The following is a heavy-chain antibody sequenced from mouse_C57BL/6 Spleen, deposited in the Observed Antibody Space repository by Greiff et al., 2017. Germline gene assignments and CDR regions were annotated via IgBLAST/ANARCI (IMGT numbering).Heavy chain of an antibody. CDR1: GYTFTSYW. CDR3: ARRDDHWYFDV. J-gene: IGHJ1*03. Sequence: VQLQQPGAELVRPGSSVKLSCKASGYTFTSYWMDWVKQRPGQGLEWIGNIYPSDSETHYNQKFKDKATLTVDKSSSTAYMQLSSLTSEDSAVYYWARRDDHWYFDVWGTGTTVTVSS. V-gene: IGHV1-61*01. CDR2: IYPSDSET.